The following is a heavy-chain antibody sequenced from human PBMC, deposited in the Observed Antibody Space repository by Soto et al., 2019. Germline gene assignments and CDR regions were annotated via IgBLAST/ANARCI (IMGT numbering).Heavy chain of an antibody. V-gene: IGHV1-69*12. D-gene: IGHD2-2*01. CDR3: ARARDIVLVPADIGAGSP. J-gene: IGHJ5*02. Sequence: QVQLVQSGAEVKKPGSSVKVSCKASGGTFSSYAISWVRQAPGQGLEWMGGIIPIFGTANYAQKFQGRVTITADESTRTAYMELSSLRSEDTAVYCCARARDIVLVPADIGAGSPWGQGTLVTVSS. CDR2: IIPIFGTA. CDR1: GGTFSSYA.